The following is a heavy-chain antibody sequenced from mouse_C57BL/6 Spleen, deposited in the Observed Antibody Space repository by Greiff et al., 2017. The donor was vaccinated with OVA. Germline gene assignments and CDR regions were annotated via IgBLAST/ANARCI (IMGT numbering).Heavy chain of an antibody. CDR1: GYTFTDYE. J-gene: IGHJ3*01. V-gene: IGHV1-15*01. CDR3: TSPRGFAY. D-gene: IGHD3-1*01. Sequence: VHLVESGAELVRPGASVTLSCKASGYTFTDYEMHWVKQTPVHGLEWIGAIDPETGGTAYNQKFKGKAILTADKSSSTAYMELRSLTSEDSAVYYCTSPRGFAYWGQGTLVTVSA. CDR2: IDPETGGT.